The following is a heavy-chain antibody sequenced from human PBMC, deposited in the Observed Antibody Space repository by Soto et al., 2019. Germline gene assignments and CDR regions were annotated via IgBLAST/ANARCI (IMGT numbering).Heavy chain of an antibody. CDR3: AKWHTYNYDSLAFSGFDW. J-gene: IGHJ4*02. CDR1: GFTFSSYA. D-gene: IGHD3-22*01. CDR2: MSGGGGTT. V-gene: IGHV3-23*01. Sequence: EVQLLESGGGLVQPGGSLRLSCAASGFTFSSYAMTWVRQAPGKGLEWVSAMSGGGGTTYYTDSVKGRVTISRDNSKNTLYLQMNSLRAEDTAAYYCAKWHTYNYDSLAFSGFDWWGRVTLGTVSS.